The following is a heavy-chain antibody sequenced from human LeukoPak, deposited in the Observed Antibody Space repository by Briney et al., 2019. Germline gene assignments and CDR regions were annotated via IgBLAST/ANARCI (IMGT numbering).Heavy chain of an antibody. J-gene: IGHJ4*02. CDR3: AKDGYCSSTNCYPAPY. CDR2: ISGSGGGT. CDR1: GFTFSSYA. D-gene: IGHD2-2*01. Sequence: GGSLRLSCAASGFTFSSYAVSWVRQAPGKGLEWVSGISGSGGGTYYADSVKGRFAISRDNSKNTLSLQMNSLRAEDTAVYYCAKDGYCSSTNCYPAPYWGQGTLVTVSS. V-gene: IGHV3-23*01.